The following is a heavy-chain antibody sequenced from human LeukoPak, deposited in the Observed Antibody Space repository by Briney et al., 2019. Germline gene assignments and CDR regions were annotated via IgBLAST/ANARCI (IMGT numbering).Heavy chain of an antibody. CDR1: GGSISSYY. V-gene: IGHV4-59*01. D-gene: IGHD1-7*01. J-gene: IGHJ6*03. Sequence: SETLSLTCTVSGGSISSYYWSWIRQPPGKGLEWIGYIYYSGSTNYNPSLKSRVTISVDTSKNQFSLKLSSVTAADTAVYYCARGYNWNYGHYYYYMDVWGKGTTVTVSS. CDR3: ARGYNWNYGHYYYYMDV. CDR2: IYYSGST.